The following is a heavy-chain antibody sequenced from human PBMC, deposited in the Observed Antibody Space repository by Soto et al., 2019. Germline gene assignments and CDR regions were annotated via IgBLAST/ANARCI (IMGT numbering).Heavy chain of an antibody. CDR3: ARASRIYSPILVSYYYYSMDV. CDR1: GGTFSSYA. V-gene: IGHV1-69*01. J-gene: IGHJ6*02. Sequence: QVQLVQSGAEVKKPGSSVKVSCKASGGTFSSYAISWVRQAPGQGLEWMGGIIPIFGTANYAQKFQGRVTLTADESTSAAYSALSSLRSEETAVYYCARASRIYSPILVSYYYYSMDVWGQGTTVTVSS. CDR2: IIPIFGTA. D-gene: IGHD2-15*01.